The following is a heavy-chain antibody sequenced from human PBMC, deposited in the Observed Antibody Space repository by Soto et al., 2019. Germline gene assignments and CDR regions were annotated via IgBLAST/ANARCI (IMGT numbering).Heavy chain of an antibody. CDR2: IDPRDSYT. Sequence: ESLKISFTGVGYTFTTFWISWVRQIPGRGLEWMGRIDPRDSYTNYSPSFQGHVTISADKSISTAYLQWGSLKASDTAMYYCARLFCSSSTCDSWFDPWGQGTLVTVSS. CDR3: ARLFCSSSTCDSWFDP. V-gene: IGHV5-10-1*01. D-gene: IGHD2-2*01. CDR1: GYTFTTFW. J-gene: IGHJ5*02.